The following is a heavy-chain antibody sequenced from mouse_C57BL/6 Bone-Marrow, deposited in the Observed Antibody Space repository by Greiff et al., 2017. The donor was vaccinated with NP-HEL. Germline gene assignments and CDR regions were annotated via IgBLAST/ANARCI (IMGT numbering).Heavy chain of an antibody. CDR2: IYPRSGNT. J-gene: IGHJ1*03. CDR3: ARGSNYWYFDV. Sequence: QVQLKESGDELARPGASVKLSCKASGYTFTSYGISWVKQRTGQGLEWIGEIYPRSGNTYYNEKFKGKATLTADKSSSTAYMELRSLTSEDSAVYFCARGSNYWYFDVWGTGTTVTVSS. D-gene: IGHD2-5*01. V-gene: IGHV1-81*01. CDR1: GYTFTSYG.